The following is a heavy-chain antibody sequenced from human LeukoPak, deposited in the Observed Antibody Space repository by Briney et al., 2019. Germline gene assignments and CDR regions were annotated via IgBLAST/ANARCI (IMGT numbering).Heavy chain of an antibody. Sequence: GGSLRLSCAASGFTFSSYWMHWVRQAPGKGLAWVSRINSDGSSTSYADSVKGRSTISRDNAKNTLYLQMNSLRAEDTAVYYCAHPAAGGFDYWGQGTLVTVSS. V-gene: IGHV3-74*01. CDR3: AHPAAGGFDY. J-gene: IGHJ4*02. CDR2: INSDGSST. D-gene: IGHD6-25*01. CDR1: GFTFSSYW.